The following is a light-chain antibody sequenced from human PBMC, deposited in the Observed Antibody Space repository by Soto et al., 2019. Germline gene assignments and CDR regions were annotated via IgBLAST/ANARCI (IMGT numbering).Light chain of an antibody. J-gene: IGKJ1*01. V-gene: IGKV3-15*01. CDR1: QSISRS. CDR2: DAS. CDR3: QQYNNWPPWT. Sequence: EIVLTQSPAILSVSPGERATLSCRASQSISRSLAWYQQKPGQAPRLLISDASTRATGIPARFSGSGSGTEFTLTISSLQSEDFAVYYGQQYNNWPPWTFGQGTKVDIK.